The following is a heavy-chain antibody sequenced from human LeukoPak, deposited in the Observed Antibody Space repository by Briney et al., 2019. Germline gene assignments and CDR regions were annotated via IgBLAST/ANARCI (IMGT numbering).Heavy chain of an antibody. Sequence: ASVKVSCKASGYTFTSYYMHWVRQAPGQGLEWMGIINPSGGSTSYAQKFQGRVTMTRDTSTSTVYMELSSLRSEDTAVYYCARDLLADSSGWGAFDIWGQGTMVTVSS. D-gene: IGHD3-22*01. J-gene: IGHJ3*02. V-gene: IGHV1-46*01. CDR2: INPSGGST. CDR3: ARDLLADSSGWGAFDI. CDR1: GYTFTSYY.